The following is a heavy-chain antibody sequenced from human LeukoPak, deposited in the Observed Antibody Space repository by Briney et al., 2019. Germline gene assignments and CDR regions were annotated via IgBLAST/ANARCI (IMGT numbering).Heavy chain of an antibody. V-gene: IGHV3-74*01. D-gene: IGHD6-25*01. J-gene: IGHJ4*02. CDR1: GFTFSDFW. CDR2: TSKDGSHM. Sequence: GGSLRLSCAASGFTFSDFWMHWVRQVPGKGPEWLSRTSKDGSHMVYADSAQGRFTASRDNTKNTVYLEVTNLRPEDTAVYYCARGGYSGSYYRFSWGQGTPVTVAS. CDR3: ARGGYSGSYYRFS.